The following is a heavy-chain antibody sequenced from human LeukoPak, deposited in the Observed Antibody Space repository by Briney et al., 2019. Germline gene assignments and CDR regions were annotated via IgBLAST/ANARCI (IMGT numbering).Heavy chain of an antibody. V-gene: IGHV3-23*01. CDR2: ISGSGGST. CDR1: GFTFSILA. Sequence: PGGSLRLSCAASGFTFSILAMNWVRQAPGKGLEWVSAISGSGGSTYYADFVKGRFTISRDNSKNTLYLQMNSLRAEDTAVYYCAKYLVEGVAYFDYWGQGTLVTVSS. D-gene: IGHD2-15*01. CDR3: AKYLVEGVAYFDY. J-gene: IGHJ4*02.